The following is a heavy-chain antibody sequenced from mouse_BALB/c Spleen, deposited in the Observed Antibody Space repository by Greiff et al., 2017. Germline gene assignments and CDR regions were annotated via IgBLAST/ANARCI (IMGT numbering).Heavy chain of an antibody. Sequence: EVQLQQSGPELVKPGASVKISCKASGYSFTGYFMNWVMQSHGKSLEWIGRINPYNGDTFYNQKFKGKATLTVDKSSSTAHMELRSLASEDSAVYYCAREGVDYYAMDYWGQGTSVTVSS. CDR1: GYSFTGYF. J-gene: IGHJ4*01. V-gene: IGHV1-20*02. CDR2: INPYNGDT. CDR3: AREGVDYYAMDY.